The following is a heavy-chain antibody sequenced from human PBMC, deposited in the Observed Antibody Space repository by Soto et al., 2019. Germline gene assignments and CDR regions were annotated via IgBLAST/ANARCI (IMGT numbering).Heavy chain of an antibody. J-gene: IGHJ5*02. CDR1: GYSFSSYD. CDR3: ARDGRWFDV. V-gene: IGHV1-18*01. CDR2: ISAYNGNT. Sequence: GASVKVSCKASGYSFSSYDITWVRQAPGQGLEWMGWISAYNGNTNYAQKLQGRVTMTTDTSTSTACVELRSLRSDDTAVYYCARDGRWFDVWGQGTLVTVSS.